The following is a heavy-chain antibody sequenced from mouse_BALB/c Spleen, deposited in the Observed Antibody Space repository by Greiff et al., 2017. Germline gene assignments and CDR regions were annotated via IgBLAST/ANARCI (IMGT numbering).Heavy chain of an antibody. V-gene: IGHV1-5*01. D-gene: IGHD2-4*01. CDR3: TRKGYDYGLDY. CDR1: GYTFTSYT. Sequence: EVQLQQSGAELARPGASVKMSCKASGYTFTSYTMHWVKQRPGQGLEWIGAIYPGNSDTSYNQKFKGKAKLTAVTSTSTAYMELSSLTNEDSAVYYCTRKGYDYGLDYWGQGTTLTVSS. CDR2: IYPGNSDT. J-gene: IGHJ2*01.